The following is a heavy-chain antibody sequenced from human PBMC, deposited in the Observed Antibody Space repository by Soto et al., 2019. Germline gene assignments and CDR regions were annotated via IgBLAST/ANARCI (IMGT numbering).Heavy chain of an antibody. J-gene: IGHJ6*02. Sequence: GSLRLSCAASGFPFRTFGMHWVRQAPGKGLEWVAVIWYDGSNKFYADSVKGRFTISRDNSKNTLYLEMNSLRAEDTAVYYCARGNYMDCYNMEVWGQGT. D-gene: IGHD2-21*01. V-gene: IGHV3-33*01. CDR3: ARGNYMDCYNMEV. CDR1: GFPFRTFG. CDR2: IWYDGSNK.